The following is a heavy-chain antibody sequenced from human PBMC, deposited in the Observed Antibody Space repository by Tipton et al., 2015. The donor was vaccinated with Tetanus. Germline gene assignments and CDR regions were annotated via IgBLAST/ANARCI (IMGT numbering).Heavy chain of an antibody. CDR3: AKKYCSGGSCYPIDY. Sequence: SLRLSCAASGFTFSSHAMSWVRQAPGKGLECVSGISGSGGSTYYAYSVKGRFTISRDNSKNTLYLQMNSLRAEDTAVYYCAKKYCSGGSCYPIDYWGQGTLVTVSS. J-gene: IGHJ4*02. D-gene: IGHD2-15*01. CDR1: GFTFSSHA. CDR2: ISGSGGST. V-gene: IGHV3-23*01.